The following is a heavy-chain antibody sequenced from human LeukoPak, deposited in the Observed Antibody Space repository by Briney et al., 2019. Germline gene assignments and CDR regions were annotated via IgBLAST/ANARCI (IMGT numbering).Heavy chain of an antibody. J-gene: IGHJ5*02. CDR1: GGSISSYY. V-gene: IGHV4-59*01. Sequence: SETLSLTCTVSGGSISSYYWSWIRQPPGKGLEWIGYIYYSGSTNYDPSLKSRVTISVDTSKNQFSLKLSSVTAADTAVYYCAGAGYYYDSSGSLRRNWFDPWGQGTLVTVSS. CDR2: IYYSGST. CDR3: AGAGYYYDSSGSLRRNWFDP. D-gene: IGHD3-22*01.